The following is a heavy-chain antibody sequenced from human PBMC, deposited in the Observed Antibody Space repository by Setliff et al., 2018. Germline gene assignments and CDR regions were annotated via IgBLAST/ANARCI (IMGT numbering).Heavy chain of an antibody. CDR3: ARGATVVIYYYMDV. CDR2: INAGNGNT. D-gene: IGHD4-17*01. V-gene: IGHV1-3*01. CDR1: GYTFTSYA. J-gene: IGHJ6*03. Sequence: ASVKVSCKASGYTFTSYAMHWARQAPGQRLEWMGWINAGNGNTKYSQKFQGRVTITRDTSASTAYMELSSLRSEDTAVYYCARGATVVIYYYMDVWGKGTTVTVS.